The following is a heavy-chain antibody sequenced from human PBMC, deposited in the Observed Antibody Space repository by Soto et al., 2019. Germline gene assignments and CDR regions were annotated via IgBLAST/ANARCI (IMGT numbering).Heavy chain of an antibody. J-gene: IGHJ6*03. D-gene: IGHD6-6*01. CDR3: ARDVKQLAYMDV. CDR2: ISSSSSTI. Sequence: GGSLRLSCAASGFTFSSYSMNWVRQAPGKGLEWVSYISSSSSTIYYADSVKGRFTISRDNAKNSLYLQMNSLRAEDTAVYYCARDVKQLAYMDVWGKGTTVTVSS. CDR1: GFTFSSYS. V-gene: IGHV3-48*01.